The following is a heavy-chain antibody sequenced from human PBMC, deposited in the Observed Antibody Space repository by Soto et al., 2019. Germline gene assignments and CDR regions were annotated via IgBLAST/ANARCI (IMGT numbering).Heavy chain of an antibody. CDR1: GFTFSSYG. J-gene: IGHJ6*02. CDR2: ISYDGSNK. D-gene: IGHD2-15*01. V-gene: IGHV3-30*18. Sequence: GGSLRLSCAASGFTFSSYGMHWVRQAPGKGLEWVAVISYDGSNKYYADSVKGRFTISRDNSKNTLYLQMNSLRAEDTAVYYCAKDLEGYYCSGGSCYRDGMDVWGQGTKVTVYS. CDR3: AKDLEGYYCSGGSCYRDGMDV.